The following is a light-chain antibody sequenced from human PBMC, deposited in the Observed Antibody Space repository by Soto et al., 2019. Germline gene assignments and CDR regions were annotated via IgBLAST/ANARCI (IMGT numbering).Light chain of an antibody. CDR1: QSISSW. CDR2: DAS. V-gene: IGKV1-5*01. J-gene: IGKJ1*01. Sequence: DSKMTQSPSTLSASVGDRVPINCRASQSISSWLAWYQQKPGKAPKLLVYDASSLESGVPSRFSGSGSGTEFTLTISSLQPDDFAVYYCQQYGTSPGTFGQGAKVDIK. CDR3: QQYGTSPGT.